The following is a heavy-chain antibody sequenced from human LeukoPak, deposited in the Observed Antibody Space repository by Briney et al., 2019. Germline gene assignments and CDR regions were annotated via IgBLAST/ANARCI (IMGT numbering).Heavy chain of an antibody. J-gene: IGHJ3*02. CDR1: GGSFSGYY. CDR3: ARTRHYYDSSGYYFFGPTPNAFDI. CDR2: IYYSGST. Sequence: NTSETLSLTCAVSGGSFSGYYWNWIRQPPGKGLEWIGSIYYSGSTYYNPSLKSRVTISVDTSKNQFSLKLSSVTAADTAVYYCARTRHYYDSSGYYFFGPTPNAFDIWGQGTMVTVSS. V-gene: IGHV4-59*05. D-gene: IGHD3-22*01.